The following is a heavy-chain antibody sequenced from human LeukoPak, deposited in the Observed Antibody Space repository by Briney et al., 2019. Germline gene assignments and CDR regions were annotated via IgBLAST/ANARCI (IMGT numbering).Heavy chain of an antibody. D-gene: IGHD3-22*01. J-gene: IGHJ4*02. CDR3: ARRKVDSSGYYLDY. V-gene: IGHV4-59*08. CDR2: IYYSGST. Sequence: SETLSLTCTASGGSISSYYWSWIRQPPGKGLERIGYIYYSGSTNYNPSLKSRVTISVDTSKNQFSLKLSSVTAADTAVYYCARRKVDSSGYYLDYWGQGPLVTVSS. CDR1: GGSISSYY.